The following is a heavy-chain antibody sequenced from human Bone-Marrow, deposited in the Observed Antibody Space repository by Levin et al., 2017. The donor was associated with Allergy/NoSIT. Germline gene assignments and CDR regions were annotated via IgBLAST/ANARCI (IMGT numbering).Heavy chain of an antibody. Sequence: SETLSLTCAVSGGSISSGGYSWNWIRQSPGKGLEWIGYIYRTGLTYYNPSLKSRVTMSIDGSRNQFFLILTSVTAADTAIYYCARSAVPASSYFDSWGLGPLVTVSS. CDR1: GGSISSGGYS. CDR3: ARSAVPASSYFDS. V-gene: IGHV4-30-2*06. D-gene: IGHD2-2*01. CDR2: IYRTGLT. J-gene: IGHJ4*02.